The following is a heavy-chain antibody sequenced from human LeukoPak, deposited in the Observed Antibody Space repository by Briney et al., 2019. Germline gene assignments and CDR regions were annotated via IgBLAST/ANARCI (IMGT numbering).Heavy chain of an antibody. CDR2: ISYDGSNK. D-gene: IGHD2-2*01. CDR1: GFTFLSYD. CDR3: AKPPATAHNTDY. J-gene: IGHJ4*02. Sequence: PGRSLRLSCAASGFTFLSYDWHWVRQAPGKGLEWVAVISYDGSNKYYADSVKGRFTISRDNSKNTLYLQMNSLRAEDTAVYYCAKPPATAHNTDYWGAGDLGTVSS. V-gene: IGHV3-30*18.